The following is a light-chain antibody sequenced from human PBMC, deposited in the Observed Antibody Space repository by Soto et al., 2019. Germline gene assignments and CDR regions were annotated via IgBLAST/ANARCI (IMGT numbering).Light chain of an antibody. J-gene: IGKJ5*01. CDR3: QQYGNLIT. CDR1: QSVSSSY. Sequence: VLTPSPGTLSLSPGERATLSCRASQSVSSSYLAWFRQKPGQAPRLLIYGASSRATGTPDRFSGSGSGTNFTLTISRLEPEDFAVYYCQQYGNLITFGQGTRLEIK. CDR2: GAS. V-gene: IGKV3-20*01.